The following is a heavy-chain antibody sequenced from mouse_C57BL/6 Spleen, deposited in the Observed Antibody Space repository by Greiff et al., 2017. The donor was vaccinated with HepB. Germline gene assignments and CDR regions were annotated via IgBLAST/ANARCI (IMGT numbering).Heavy chain of an antibody. V-gene: IGHV1-81*01. CDR2: IYPRSGNT. J-gene: IGHJ2*01. CDR1: GYTFTSYG. CDR3: ARNYYDYFDY. D-gene: IGHD2-4*01. Sequence: QVQLKESGAELARPGASVKLSCKASGYTFTSYGISWVKQRTGQGLEWIGEIYPRSGNTYYNEKFKGKATLTADKSSSTAYMELRSLTSEDSAVYFCARNYYDYFDYWGQGTTLTVSS.